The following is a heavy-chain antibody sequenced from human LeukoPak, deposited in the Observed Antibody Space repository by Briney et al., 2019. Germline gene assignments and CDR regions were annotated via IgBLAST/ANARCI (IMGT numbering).Heavy chain of an antibody. CDR3: ARSTVTTFGVDWFDP. CDR1: VYAFTSYG. V-gene: IGHV1-18*01. D-gene: IGHD4-17*01. J-gene: IGHJ5*02. Sequence: ASVKVSCKASVYAFTSYGISWVRQAPGQGLEWMGRISAYNGNTNYAHKLQGRVTMTTDTSTSTAYMELRSLRSDDTAVYYCARSTVTTFGVDWFDPWGQGTLVTVSS. CDR2: ISAYNGNT.